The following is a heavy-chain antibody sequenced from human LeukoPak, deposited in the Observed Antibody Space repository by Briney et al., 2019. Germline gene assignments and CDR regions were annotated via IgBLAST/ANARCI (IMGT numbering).Heavy chain of an antibody. J-gene: IGHJ4*02. D-gene: IGHD2-21*01. CDR3: AREKIGVVPVDY. Sequence: SETLSLTCTVSGGSISSSSYYWGWIRQPPGKGLEWIGSIYHSGSTYYNPSLKSRVTISVDTSKNQFSLKLSSVTAADTAVYYCAREKIGVVPVDYWGQGSLVTVSS. CDR1: GGSISSSSYY. V-gene: IGHV4-39*07. CDR2: IYHSGST.